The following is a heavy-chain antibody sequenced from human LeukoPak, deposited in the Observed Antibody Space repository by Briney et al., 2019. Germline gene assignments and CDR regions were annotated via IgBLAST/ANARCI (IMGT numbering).Heavy chain of an antibody. D-gene: IGHD4-17*01. CDR2: VFHTGTT. V-gene: IGHV4-59*01. Sequence: PSETLSLTCTVSGDSISTYYRSWIRQPPGKELEWIGYVFHTGTTSYSPSLQSRVTISIDTSKNQFSLALSSVTAADTAVYYCATHVDTLYGDPDKYSFYGLDVWGQGTTVTVSS. CDR1: GDSISTYY. CDR3: ATHVDTLYGDPDKYSFYGLDV. J-gene: IGHJ6*02.